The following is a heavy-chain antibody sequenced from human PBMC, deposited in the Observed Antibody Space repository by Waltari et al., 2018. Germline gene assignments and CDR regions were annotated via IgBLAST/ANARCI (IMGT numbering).Heavy chain of an antibody. V-gene: IGHV3-74*01. CDR3: AAYSGSWY. D-gene: IGHD6-13*01. J-gene: IGHJ4*02. CDR2: IKTDGSTT. CDR1: GFIFSNYC. Sequence: VQLVESGGGLVQPGGTLRLSCSAAGFIFSNYCMHWLRQAPGKGPVWVSQIKTDGSTTRYTDSVEGRFTISRDNARNMLYLQMNSLRAEDTALYYCAAYSGSWYWGQGTLVTVSS.